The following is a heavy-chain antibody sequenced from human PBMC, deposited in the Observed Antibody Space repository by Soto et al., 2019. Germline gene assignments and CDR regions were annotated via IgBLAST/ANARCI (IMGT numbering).Heavy chain of an antibody. D-gene: IGHD1-26*01. CDR3: TRHEGPPGATDAFDI. Sequence: GGSLRLSCAASGFTFSGSAMHWVRQASGKGLEWVGRIRSKANSYATAYAASVKGRFTISRDDSKNTAYLQMNSLKTEDTAVYYCTRHEGPPGATDAFDIWGQGTMVTVSS. CDR2: IRSKANSYAT. J-gene: IGHJ3*02. V-gene: IGHV3-73*01. CDR1: GFTFSGSA.